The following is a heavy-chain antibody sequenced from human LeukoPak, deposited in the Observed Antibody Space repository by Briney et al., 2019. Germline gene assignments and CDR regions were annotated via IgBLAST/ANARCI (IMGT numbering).Heavy chain of an antibody. D-gene: IGHD2-2*02. CDR1: GGSFSGYY. J-gene: IGHJ4*02. CDR2: INHSGST. Sequence: PSETLSLTCAVSGGSFSGYYWSWIRQPPGKGLEWIGEINHSGSTNYNPSLKSRVTISVDTSKTQFSLKLSSVTAADTAVYYCARTAFHRSGLYEFWGQGTLVTVSS. V-gene: IGHV4-34*01. CDR3: ARTAFHRSGLYEF.